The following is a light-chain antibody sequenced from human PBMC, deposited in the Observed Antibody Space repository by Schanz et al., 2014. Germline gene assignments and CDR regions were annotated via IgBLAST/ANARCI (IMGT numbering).Light chain of an antibody. CDR3: QQTYSTPWA. CDR2: DTS. V-gene: IGKV3-20*01. Sequence: EVVLTQSPGTLSLSPGEGATLSCRASQSVSGRYLAWYQQEPGQAPRLIIYDTSTRATGIPDRFSGSGSGTDFTLTISSLQSEDFATYYCQQTYSTPWAFGQGTKVEI. CDR1: QSVSGRY. J-gene: IGKJ1*01.